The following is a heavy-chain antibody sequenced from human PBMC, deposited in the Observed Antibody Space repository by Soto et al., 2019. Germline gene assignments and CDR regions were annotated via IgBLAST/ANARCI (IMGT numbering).Heavy chain of an antibody. CDR3: AKDFYDIVTVYGDY. V-gene: IGHV3-9*01. J-gene: IGHJ4*02. D-gene: IGHD3-9*01. Sequence: EVQLVESGGGLVQPGRSLRLSCAASGFTFDDYAMHWVRQAPGKGLEWVSGISWNSGSIGYADSVKGRFTISRDNAKNSRYLQMNSLRAEDTALYYCAKDFYDIVTVYGDYWGQGTLVTVSS. CDR2: ISWNSGSI. CDR1: GFTFDDYA.